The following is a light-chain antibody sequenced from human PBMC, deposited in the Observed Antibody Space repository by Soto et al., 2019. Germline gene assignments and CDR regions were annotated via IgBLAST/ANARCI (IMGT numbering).Light chain of an antibody. CDR2: GAS. V-gene: IGKV3-15*01. Sequence: IVMTQSPATLSVSPGQRATLSCRASQSISSNLAWYQQRPGQAPRLLIYGASTRATGVPARFSGSGSGTDFVLTISSLQSEDVAIYYCQQYNKWPLFTFGPGTRVDI. J-gene: IGKJ3*01. CDR3: QQYNKWPLFT. CDR1: QSISSN.